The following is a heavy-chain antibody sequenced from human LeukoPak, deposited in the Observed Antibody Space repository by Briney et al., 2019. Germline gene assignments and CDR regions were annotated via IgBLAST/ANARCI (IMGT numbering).Heavy chain of an antibody. CDR3: TRGGAASYIAD. V-gene: IGHV3-48*03. J-gene: IGHJ4*02. CDR2: IKNSGRDT. CDR1: GFTFSDYE. Sequence: PGGSLRLSCAASGFTFSDYEMNWVRQAPRKRLEWVSYIKNSGRDTYYADSVKGRFTISRDNAKNSLYLQMNSLRAEDTALYYCTRGGAASYIADWGQGTLVTVSS. D-gene: IGHD1-26*01.